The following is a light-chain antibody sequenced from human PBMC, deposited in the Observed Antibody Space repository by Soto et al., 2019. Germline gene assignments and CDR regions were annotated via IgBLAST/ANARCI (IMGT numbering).Light chain of an antibody. CDR2: GAS. V-gene: IGKV3-15*01. CDR1: QSVSSN. CDR3: QQYNNFPLT. Sequence: EIVLTQSPATLSVSPGERATLSCRASQSVSSNLAWYLQKPGQAPRLLIYGASTRATGIPARFSGSGSGTEFTLTIGSLQSGDFAVYYCQQYNNFPLTFGPGTKVDIK. J-gene: IGKJ3*01.